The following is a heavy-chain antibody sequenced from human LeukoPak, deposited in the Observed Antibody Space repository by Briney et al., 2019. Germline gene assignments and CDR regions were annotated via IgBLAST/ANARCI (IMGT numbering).Heavy chain of an antibody. D-gene: IGHD3-22*01. CDR1: GGTFSSYA. Sequence: ASVKVSCKASGGTFSSYAISWVRQAPGQGLEWMGGIIPIFGTANYAQKFQGRVTITADESTSTAYMELSSLRSEDTAVYYCARGSEYDSSGYYYWNYFDYWGQGTLVTVSS. V-gene: IGHV1-69*01. J-gene: IGHJ4*02. CDR2: IIPIFGTA. CDR3: ARGSEYDSSGYYYWNYFDY.